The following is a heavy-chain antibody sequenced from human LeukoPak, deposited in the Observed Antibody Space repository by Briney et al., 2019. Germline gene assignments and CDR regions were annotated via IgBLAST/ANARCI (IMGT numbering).Heavy chain of an antibody. Sequence: SETLSLTCTVSGGSISSYYWSWIRQPPGKGLEWIGSIYDRGSTKYNPSLKSRVTISVDTSKNQFSLRLSSVTAADTAVYYCARGRTFDNWGQGTLVTVSS. V-gene: IGHV4-59*01. CDR2: IYDRGST. CDR1: GGSISSYY. J-gene: IGHJ4*02. CDR3: ARGRTFDN.